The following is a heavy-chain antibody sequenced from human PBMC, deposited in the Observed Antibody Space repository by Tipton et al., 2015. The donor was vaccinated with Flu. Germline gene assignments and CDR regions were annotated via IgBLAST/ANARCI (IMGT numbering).Heavy chain of an antibody. D-gene: IGHD1-1*01. J-gene: IGHJ4*02. Sequence: TLSLTCTVSGGSIRSGSSFWSWIRQPAGKGLEWVGRIHTSGTTQYNPSLQSRITISIDTPNNQYSLKIFSVSAADTAVYYCARDPTVGEDEGDWGQGSLVTVSS. V-gene: IGHV4-61*02. CDR1: GGSIRSGSSF. CDR3: ARDPTVGEDEGD. CDR2: IHTSGTT.